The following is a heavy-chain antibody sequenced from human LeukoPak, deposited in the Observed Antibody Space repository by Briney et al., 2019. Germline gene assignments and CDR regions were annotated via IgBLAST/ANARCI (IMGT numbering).Heavy chain of an antibody. CDR3: ARVSSRLGSDKDYYYGMDV. V-gene: IGHV4-59*08. CDR2: IYYTGST. Sequence: SETLSLTCTVSGSSISSYYWSWVRQPPGKGLEYIGYIYYTGSTNSSPSLKSRVTISVDTSKNQFSLKLNSVTAADTAVYYCARVSSRLGSDKDYYYGMDVWGQGTTVTVSS. CDR1: GSSISSYY. J-gene: IGHJ6*02. D-gene: IGHD7-27*01.